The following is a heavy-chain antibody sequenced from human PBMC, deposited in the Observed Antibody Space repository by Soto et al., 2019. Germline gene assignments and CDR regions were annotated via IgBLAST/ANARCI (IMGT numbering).Heavy chain of an antibody. V-gene: IGHV3-23*01. CDR3: AKENAHGGGAFEI. CDR2: ILVGGST. J-gene: IGHJ3*02. CDR1: GFICSSYD. Sequence: PGGSLRLSCGVSGFICSSYDMSWVRQAPGKGLEWVSTILVGGSTHYEDSVKGRFTISRDTSKNTVYLQMNSLTAGDTAVYYCAKENAHGGGAFEIRGPGTMVTVSS. D-gene: IGHD2-15*01.